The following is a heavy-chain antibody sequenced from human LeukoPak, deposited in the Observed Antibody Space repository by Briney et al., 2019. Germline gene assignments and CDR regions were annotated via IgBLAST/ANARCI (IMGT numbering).Heavy chain of an antibody. CDR3: ARKNDFEI. CDR1: GGSISSYY. CDR2: IYYSGRT. D-gene: IGHD2/OR15-2a*01. J-gene: IGHJ3*02. V-gene: IGHV4-59*01. Sequence: PSETLSLTCTVSGGSISSYYWSWIRQPAGKGLEWIGCIYYSGRTYYNPSLKSRVTISVDMSRSQFSLRLTSVTAADTAVYYCARKNDFEIWGQGTLVTVSS.